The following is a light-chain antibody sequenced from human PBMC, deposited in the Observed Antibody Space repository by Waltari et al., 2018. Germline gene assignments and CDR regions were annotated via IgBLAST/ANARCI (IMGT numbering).Light chain of an antibody. CDR3: ATWDNGLNGVV. CDR1: RSNLGSNT. Sequence: QSVLTQPPSASGTPGQRITVSCSGSRSNLGSNTVNWYQQLPGTAPKLLIYKNNRRTSGVPDRFSGSKSGTSASLAISGLQSEDEADYFFATWDNGLNGVVFGGGSKVTVL. V-gene: IGLV1-44*01. J-gene: IGLJ2*01. CDR2: KNN.